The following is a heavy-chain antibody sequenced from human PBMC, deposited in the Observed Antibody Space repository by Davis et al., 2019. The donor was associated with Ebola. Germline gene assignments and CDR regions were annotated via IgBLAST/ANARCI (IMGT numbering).Heavy chain of an antibody. CDR2: ISGSGGTT. Sequence: GESLKISCAASGFTFSSYAMSWVRQAPGKGLEWVSAISGSGGTTYYADSVKGRFTISRDNSKNTLYLQMSSLRAEDTAVYYCTTVNSNADAFDIWGQGTMVTVSS. CDR3: TTVNSNADAFDI. V-gene: IGHV3-23*01. J-gene: IGHJ3*02. CDR1: GFTFSSYA. D-gene: IGHD4-11*01.